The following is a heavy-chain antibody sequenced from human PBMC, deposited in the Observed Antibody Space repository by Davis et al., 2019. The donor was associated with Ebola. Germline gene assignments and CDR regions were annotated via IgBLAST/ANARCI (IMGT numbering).Heavy chain of an antibody. Sequence: GESLKISCAASGFIASSNYMNWVRQAPGKGLEWVSVLYSGGTTYCAESVKGRFTISRDNSKNTLYLQMNSLRAEDTAVYYCAREGYYERYAMDVWGQGTTVTVSS. V-gene: IGHV3-53*01. CDR2: LYSGGTT. CDR1: GFIASSNY. J-gene: IGHJ6*02. CDR3: AREGYYERYAMDV. D-gene: IGHD3-22*01.